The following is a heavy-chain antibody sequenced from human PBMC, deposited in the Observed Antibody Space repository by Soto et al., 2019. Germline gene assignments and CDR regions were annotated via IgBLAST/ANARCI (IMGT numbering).Heavy chain of an antibody. D-gene: IGHD6-19*01. Sequence: QVQLQESGPGLVKPSETLSLTCTVSGGSVSSGSYYWSWIRQPPGKGLEWIGYIYYSGSTNYNPSLXXXVTRPVDTSKXXSXLXXSSVAAADTAVYHCASRYSSGGYWMSGGNPGWFDPWGQGTLVTVSS. CDR3: ASRYSSGGYWMSGGNPGWFDP. V-gene: IGHV4-61*01. CDR2: IYYSGST. J-gene: IGHJ5*02. CDR1: GGSVSSGSYY.